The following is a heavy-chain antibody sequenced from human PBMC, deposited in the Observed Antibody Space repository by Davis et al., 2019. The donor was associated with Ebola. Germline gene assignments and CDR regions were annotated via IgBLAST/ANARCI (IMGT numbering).Heavy chain of an antibody. CDR2: IKQDGSEK. J-gene: IGHJ4*02. D-gene: IGHD6-13*01. CDR1: GFTFSSYW. Sequence: PGGSLRLSCAASGFTFSSYWMSWVRQAPGKGREGVANIKQDGSEKYYVDSVKGRFTISRDNAKNSLYLQMNSLRAEDTAVYYCARVGQNIAAGNAGPGFDYWGQGTLVTVSS. CDR3: ARVGQNIAAGNAGPGFDY. V-gene: IGHV3-7*01.